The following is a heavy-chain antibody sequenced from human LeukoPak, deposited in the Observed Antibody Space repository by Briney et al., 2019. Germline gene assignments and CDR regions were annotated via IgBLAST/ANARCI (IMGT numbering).Heavy chain of an antibody. J-gene: IGHJ4*02. D-gene: IGHD1-1*01. Sequence: GASVKVSCKASGYSFTGYYMHWVRQAPGQGLEWMGWINPNSGGTNYAQKFQGRVTMTRDTSISTAYMELSRLRSDDTAVYYCARVLENWNEGLPYWGQGILVTVSS. V-gene: IGHV1-2*02. CDR2: INPNSGGT. CDR3: ARVLENWNEGLPY. CDR1: GYSFTGYY.